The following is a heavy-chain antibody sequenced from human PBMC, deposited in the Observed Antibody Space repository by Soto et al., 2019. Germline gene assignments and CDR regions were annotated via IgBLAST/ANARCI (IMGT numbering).Heavy chain of an antibody. Sequence: PSETLSLTCTVSGGSISSYYWSWIRQPPGKGLEWIGYIYYSGSTNYNPSLKSRVTISVDTSKNQFSLKLSSVTAADTAVYYCARLNDVTTVTNYFDYWGQGTLVTVSS. J-gene: IGHJ4*02. CDR3: ARLNDVTTVTNYFDY. D-gene: IGHD4-17*01. CDR2: IYYSGST. CDR1: GGSISSYY. V-gene: IGHV4-59*08.